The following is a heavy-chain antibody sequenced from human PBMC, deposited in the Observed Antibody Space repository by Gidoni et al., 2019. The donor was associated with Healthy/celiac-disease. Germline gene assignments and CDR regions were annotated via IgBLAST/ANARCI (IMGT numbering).Heavy chain of an antibody. V-gene: IGHV3-15*01. CDR3: TTDRYCSGGSCDDY. Sequence: EVQLVESGGGLVKPGGSLRLSCAASGFTFSNAWMSWVRQAPVKGLEWVGRIKSKTDGGTTDYAAPVKGRFTISRDDSKNTLYLQMNSLKTEDTAVYYCTTDRYCSGGSCDDYWGQGTLVTVSS. D-gene: IGHD2-15*01. CDR2: IKSKTDGGTT. CDR1: GFTFSNAW. J-gene: IGHJ4*02.